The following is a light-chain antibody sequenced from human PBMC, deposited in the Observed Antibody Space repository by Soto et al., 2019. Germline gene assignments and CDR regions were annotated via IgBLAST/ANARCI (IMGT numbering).Light chain of an antibody. Sequence: EIVLTQSPATLSLSPGEGATLSCRASQSIRSYLAWYQQKPGQAPRLLIYDASNRATGIPARFSGSGSGTDVTLTISSLEPEDFAVYYCQQRSEWPLTFGGGTKVEIK. CDR3: QQRSEWPLT. CDR2: DAS. J-gene: IGKJ4*01. V-gene: IGKV3-11*01. CDR1: QSIRSY.